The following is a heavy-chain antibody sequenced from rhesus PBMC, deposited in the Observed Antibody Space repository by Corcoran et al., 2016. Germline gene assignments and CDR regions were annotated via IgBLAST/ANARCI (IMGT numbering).Heavy chain of an antibody. Sequence: QVQLQESGPGLVKPSETLSLTSAVSVYSISSGYSWSWIRQPPGQGPEWMGNIPNRGSHSYNPALNSRVTSARDTSKNQLSLKRSAVTAADTAVDYCAREPDDGRGNRFDGWGPGVLVTVSA. J-gene: IGHJ5-1*01. CDR3: AREPDDGRGNRFDG. CDR1: VYSISSGYS. V-gene: IGHV4-122*02. D-gene: IGHD4-29*01. CDR2: IPNRGSH.